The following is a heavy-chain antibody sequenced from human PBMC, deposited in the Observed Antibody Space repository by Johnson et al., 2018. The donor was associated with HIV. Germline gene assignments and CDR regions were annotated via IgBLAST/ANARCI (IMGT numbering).Heavy chain of an antibody. V-gene: IGHV3-15*01. D-gene: IGHD6-6*01. CDR1: GFTFSNAW. CDR3: AKQHEQLVEPDAFDI. J-gene: IGHJ3*02. Sequence: MQLVESGGGVVRPGGSLRLSCAASGFTFSNAWMSWVRQAPGKGLEWVGRIKSKTDGGSTDYAAPVKGRFTISRDDSKNTLYLQMNSLRAEDTAVYYCAKQHEQLVEPDAFDIWGQGIMVTVSS. CDR2: IKSKTDGGST.